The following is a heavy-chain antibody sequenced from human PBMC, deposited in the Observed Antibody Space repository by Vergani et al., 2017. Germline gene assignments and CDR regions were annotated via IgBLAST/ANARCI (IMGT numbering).Heavy chain of an antibody. D-gene: IGHD1-1*01. CDR1: GGSISNKNW. V-gene: IGHV4-4*03. J-gene: IGHJ3*02. CDR2: VYHSGST. CDR3: VRQWKLQGAFDI. Sequence: QAQLQESGPGLVKPPGTLSLTCTVSGGSISNKNWWSWVRQPPGKGLEWIGEVYHSGSTNYNPSLKSRVTISVDKSKNQISLKLRSVTAADTAVYYCVRQWKLQGAFDIWGQGTMVTVSS.